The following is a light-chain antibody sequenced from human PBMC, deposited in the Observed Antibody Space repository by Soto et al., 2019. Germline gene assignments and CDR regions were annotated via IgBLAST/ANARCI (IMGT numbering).Light chain of an antibody. Sequence: DIQMTQSPSTLSASVGDRVTITCRASQSISSWLAWYQQKPGKAPKLLIYKASSLESGVPSRFSGSGSGTEFTLTISSLQPDDFATYYCHQYNSYSWTFGQGTEVEIK. CDR1: QSISSW. CDR2: KAS. J-gene: IGKJ1*01. CDR3: HQYNSYSWT. V-gene: IGKV1-5*03.